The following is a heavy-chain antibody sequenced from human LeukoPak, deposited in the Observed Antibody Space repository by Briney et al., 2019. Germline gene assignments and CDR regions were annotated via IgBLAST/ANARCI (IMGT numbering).Heavy chain of an antibody. CDR1: GYTFTNYF. CDR2: INPTGGGT. J-gene: IGHJ4*02. Sequence: GASMKVSFKASGYTFTNYFMHWVRQVPGQGLEWMGVINPTGGGTTYAQRFQGRVTMTRDTSTSTVHMELSSLRSEDTAVYYCARGQNKCLGHWGQGTLVTVSS. D-gene: IGHD2/OR15-2a*01. V-gene: IGHV1-46*01. CDR3: ARGQNKCLGH.